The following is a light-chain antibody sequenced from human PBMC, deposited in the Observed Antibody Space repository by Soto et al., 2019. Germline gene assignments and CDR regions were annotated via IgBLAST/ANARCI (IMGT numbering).Light chain of an antibody. V-gene: IGKV3-20*01. CDR3: QQYGNSPPIT. J-gene: IGKJ4*01. CDR2: GAS. CDR1: QSINNK. Sequence: EIVMTQSPATLSVSPGARVPLSCRASQSINNKVAWYQQNPGQAPRLLIYGASTRATGIPDRFSGSGSGTDFTLTISRLEPEDFAVYYCQQYGNSPPITFGGGTKVDIK.